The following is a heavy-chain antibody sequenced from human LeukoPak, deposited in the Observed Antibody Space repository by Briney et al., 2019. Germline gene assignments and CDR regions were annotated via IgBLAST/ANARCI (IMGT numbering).Heavy chain of an antibody. CDR3: VRSKSGTYGWFDP. CDR1: GGSISSTTYF. Sequence: PSETLSLTCTVSGGSISSTTYFWGWIRQPPGKGLEWIGSIYYSGSTNYNPSLKSRVTISVDTSKNQFSLKLSSVTAADTAVYYCVRSKSGTYGWFDPWGQGTLVTVSS. D-gene: IGHD4-17*01. J-gene: IGHJ5*02. CDR2: IYYSGST. V-gene: IGHV4-39*07.